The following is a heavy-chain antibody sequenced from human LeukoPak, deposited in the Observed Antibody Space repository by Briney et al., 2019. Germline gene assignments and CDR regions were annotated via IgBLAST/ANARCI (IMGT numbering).Heavy chain of an antibody. CDR3: ARSAARRYYYYYMDV. CDR1: GGSISTYH. D-gene: IGHD6-6*01. V-gene: IGHV4-4*07. J-gene: IGHJ6*03. Sequence: SETLSLTCSVSGGSISTYHWSWIRQPAGKGLEWIGRIYTTGGTNYNPSLKSRVTISVDTSKNQFSLKLSSVTAADTAVYYCARSAARRYYYYYMDVWGKGTTVTVSS. CDR2: IYTTGGT.